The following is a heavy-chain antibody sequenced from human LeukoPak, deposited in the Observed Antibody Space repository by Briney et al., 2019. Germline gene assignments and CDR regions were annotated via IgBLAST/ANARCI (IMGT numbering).Heavy chain of an antibody. CDR2: IYPGDSDT. Sequence: GESLKISCQGSGYSFTSYWIGWVRQMPGKGLEWMGIIYPGDSDTRYSPSFQGQVTISADKSISTAYLQWSSLKASDTAMYYCARHYDILAGYSYYYYGMDVWGQGTTVTVSS. CDR3: ARHYDILAGYSYYYYGMDV. D-gene: IGHD3-9*01. CDR1: GYSFTSYW. J-gene: IGHJ6*02. V-gene: IGHV5-51*01.